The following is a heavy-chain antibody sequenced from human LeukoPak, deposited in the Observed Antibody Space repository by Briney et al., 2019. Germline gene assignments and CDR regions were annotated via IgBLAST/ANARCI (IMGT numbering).Heavy chain of an antibody. CDR1: GGSISSYY. CDR3: ARLRTYSSPNYYYYYYMDV. D-gene: IGHD6-13*01. Sequence: SETLSLTCTVSGGSISSYYWSWIRQPPGKGLKWIGYISYSGSTNYNPSLKSRVTISVDTSKNQFSLKLSSVTAADTAVYYCARLRTYSSPNYYYYYYMDVWGKGTTVTVSS. V-gene: IGHV4-59*01. CDR2: ISYSGST. J-gene: IGHJ6*03.